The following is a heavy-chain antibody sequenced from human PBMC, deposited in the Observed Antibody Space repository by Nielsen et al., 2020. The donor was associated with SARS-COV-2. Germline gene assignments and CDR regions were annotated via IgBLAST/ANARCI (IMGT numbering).Heavy chain of an antibody. V-gene: IGHV4-31*03. CDR1: GGSISSGGYY. Sequence: SETLSLTCTVSGGSISSGGYYWSWIRQPPGKGLEWIGEINHSGSTNYNPSLKSRVTISVDTSKNQFSLKLSSVTAADTAVYYCARARRGAIFGAVDAFDIWGQGTMVTVSS. D-gene: IGHD3-3*01. CDR3: ARARRGAIFGAVDAFDI. CDR2: INHSGST. J-gene: IGHJ3*02.